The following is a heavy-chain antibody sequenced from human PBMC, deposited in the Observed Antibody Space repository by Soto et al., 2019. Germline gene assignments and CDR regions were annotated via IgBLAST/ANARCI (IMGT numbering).Heavy chain of an antibody. V-gene: IGHV6-1*01. J-gene: IGHJ6*03. CDR2: TYYRSRWYN. Sequence: QVQLQESGPGLVKPSQTLSLTCVISWDSVSSNSAAWNWIRLSPSRGLEWLARTYYRSRWYNDYAVSVRSRITVNPDTSKNQFSLQLTSVTPEETAVYYCAGTTSHHWLYMDVWGKGATVTVSS. D-gene: IGHD1-7*01. CDR1: WDSVSSNSAA. CDR3: AGTTSHHWLYMDV.